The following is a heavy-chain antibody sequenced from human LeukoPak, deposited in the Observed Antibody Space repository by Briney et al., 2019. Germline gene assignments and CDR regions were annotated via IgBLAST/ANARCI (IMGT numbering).Heavy chain of an antibody. CDR1: GFTFSSYG. J-gene: IGHJ4*02. D-gene: IGHD1-26*01. Sequence: QSGRSLRLSCAASGFTFSSYGMHWVRQATGKGLEWVAVIWYDGSNKYYADSVKCRFTISRDNSKNTLYLQMNSLRAEDTAVYYCARDSGSYNFDYWGQGTLVTVSS. CDR3: ARDSGSYNFDY. CDR2: IWYDGSNK. V-gene: IGHV3-33*01.